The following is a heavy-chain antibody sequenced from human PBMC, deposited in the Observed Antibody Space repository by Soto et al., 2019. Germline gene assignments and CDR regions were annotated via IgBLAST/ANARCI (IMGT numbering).Heavy chain of an antibody. V-gene: IGHV3-30*03. CDR3: ARDRRSHVLRWSALFDY. CDR2: LSYDGSIK. J-gene: IGHJ4*02. Sequence: GGSLRLSCAASGFTFSSYGMHWVRQAPGKGLEWVAVLSYDGSIKFYADSVKGRFTFSRDYSKNTLYLQMNSLRADDTAVYYCARDRRSHVLRWSALFDYWGQGTLVTVSS. D-gene: IGHD4-17*01. CDR1: GFTFSSYG.